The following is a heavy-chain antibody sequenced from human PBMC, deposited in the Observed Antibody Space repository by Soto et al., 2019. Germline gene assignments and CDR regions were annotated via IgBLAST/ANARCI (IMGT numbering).Heavy chain of an antibody. Sequence: QVQLQESGPGLVKPSQTLSLTCTVSGGSISSGGYYWSWIRQHPGKGLEWIGYIYYSGSTYYNPSLKGRVTTSVDTSKNRFSLKLSSVTAADTAVYYCARGVGSGWVNWFDTWGQGTLVTVSS. J-gene: IGHJ5*02. CDR1: GGSISSGGYY. D-gene: IGHD6-19*01. CDR3: ARGVGSGWVNWFDT. CDR2: IYYSGST. V-gene: IGHV4-31*03.